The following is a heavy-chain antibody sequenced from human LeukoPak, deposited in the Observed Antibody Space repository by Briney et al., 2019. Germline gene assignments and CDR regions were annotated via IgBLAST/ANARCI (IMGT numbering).Heavy chain of an antibody. D-gene: IGHD3-10*01. CDR2: ISSSSSTI. V-gene: IGHV3-48*01. Sequence: GGSLRLSCAASGFTFSSHGMNWVRQAPGKGLEWVSYISSSSSTIYYADSVKGRFTISRDNAKNSLYLEMNSLRAEDTAVYYCASLYGSGPNWFDPWGQGTLVTVSS. J-gene: IGHJ5*02. CDR3: ASLYGSGPNWFDP. CDR1: GFTFSSHG.